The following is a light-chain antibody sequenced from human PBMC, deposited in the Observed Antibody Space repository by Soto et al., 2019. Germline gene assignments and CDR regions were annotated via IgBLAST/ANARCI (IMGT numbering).Light chain of an antibody. CDR1: SSDVAAYNY. CDR3: SSYTTSNTPLYV. Sequence: QSALTQPASVSGSPGQSIIISCTGTSSDVAAYNYVSWFQHHAGKAPKLMLYDVNNRPSGVSNRFSGSKSGNTASLTISGLQVEDEADYYCSSYTTSNTPLYVFGTGTKLTVL. J-gene: IGLJ1*01. CDR2: DVN. V-gene: IGLV2-14*03.